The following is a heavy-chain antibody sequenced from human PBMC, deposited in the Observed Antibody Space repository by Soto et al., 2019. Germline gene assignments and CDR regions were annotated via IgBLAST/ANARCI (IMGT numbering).Heavy chain of an antibody. J-gene: IGHJ5*02. CDR3: ARVAVAARPRWYNWFDP. Sequence: QEQLVQSGAEVKKPGASVKVSCKTSGYTFTDYDINWVRQATGQGLAWIGWMNPNSGETGYAHKFQGRVTMTRSPSLNTAYLELSSLGSEDTAVYYCARVAVAARPRWYNWFDPWGQGTLVTVSS. V-gene: IGHV1-8*01. CDR1: GYTFTDYD. CDR2: MNPNSGET. D-gene: IGHD2-15*01.